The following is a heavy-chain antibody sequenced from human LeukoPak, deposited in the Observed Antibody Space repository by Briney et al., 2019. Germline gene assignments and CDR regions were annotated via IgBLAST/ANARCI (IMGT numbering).Heavy chain of an antibody. V-gene: IGHV1-2*02. CDR2: INPNSGGT. J-gene: IGHJ4*02. Sequence: INPNSGGTNYAQKFQGRVTMTRDTSISTAYMELSRLRSDDTAVYYCARQTYYYDSYYVYDYWGQGTLVTVSS. D-gene: IGHD3-22*01. CDR3: ARQTYYYDSYYVYDY.